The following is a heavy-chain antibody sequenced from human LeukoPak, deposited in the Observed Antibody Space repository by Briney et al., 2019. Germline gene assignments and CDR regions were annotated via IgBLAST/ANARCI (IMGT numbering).Heavy chain of an antibody. CDR1: GGTLSRYA. J-gene: IGHJ6*02. CDR2: IIPVLSVT. Sequence: SVKVSCKSSGGTLSRYAITWVRQAPGQGVACMGRIIPVLSVTDYPQNFQGRIPMNADKSSRTAYIALSGQRSEHTPMYYCPRVRRYHFWGGYQRPDSYYGMDVWGQGTTVTVSS. CDR3: PRVRRYHFWGGYQRPDSYYGMDV. V-gene: IGHV1-69*04. D-gene: IGHD3-3*01.